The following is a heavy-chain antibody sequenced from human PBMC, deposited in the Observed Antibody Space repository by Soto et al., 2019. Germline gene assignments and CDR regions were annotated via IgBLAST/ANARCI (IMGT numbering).Heavy chain of an antibody. CDR1: GGTFSSYA. Sequence: QVQLVQSGAEVKKPGSSVKVSCTACGGTFSSYAISRVRQAPGQGLEWMGGIIPIFGTANYAQKFQGRVTITADESTSTAYMELSSLRSEHTAVYYCAIEYSSSPPYYPIGYWGQGTLVTVSS. CDR2: IIPIFGTA. V-gene: IGHV1-69*01. J-gene: IGHJ4*02. D-gene: IGHD6-6*01. CDR3: AIEYSSSPPYYPIGY.